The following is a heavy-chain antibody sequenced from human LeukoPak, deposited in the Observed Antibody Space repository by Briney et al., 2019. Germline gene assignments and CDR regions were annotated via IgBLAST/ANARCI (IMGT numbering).Heavy chain of an antibody. V-gene: IGHV1-2*02. CDR2: INPNSGGT. Sequence: ASVKVSCKASGYTFTGYYMQWVRQAPGQGLEWMGWINPNSGGTNYAQKSKGRVTMTRDTSISTAYMELSRLTSDDTAVYYCVRDRTGESDFDYWGQGTLVTVSS. CDR3: VRDRTGESDFDY. J-gene: IGHJ4*02. D-gene: IGHD7-27*01. CDR1: GYTFTGYY.